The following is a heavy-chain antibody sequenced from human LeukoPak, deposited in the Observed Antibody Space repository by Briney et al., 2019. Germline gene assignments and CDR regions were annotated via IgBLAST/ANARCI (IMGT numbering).Heavy chain of an antibody. CDR2: MTPNSEKR. Sequence: ASVKVSCKTSGYPFTSYDIHWVRQAAGHGLEWMSWMTPNSEKRAYAQKFQGRVTMTTNTSIDTAYMELSSLRSDDTAVYYCARAPSVTAPGDSDIVIIPAALDYWGQGTLVTVSS. CDR1: GYPFTSYD. J-gene: IGHJ4*02. V-gene: IGHV1-8*01. CDR3: ARAPSVTAPGDSDIVIIPAALDY. D-gene: IGHD2-2*01.